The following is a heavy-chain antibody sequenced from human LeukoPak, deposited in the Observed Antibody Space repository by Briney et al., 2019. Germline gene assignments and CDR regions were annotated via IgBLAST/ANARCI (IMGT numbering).Heavy chain of an antibody. CDR3: TPLQKYGEDAFDI. Sequence: GGSLRLSCAASGFTFSNAWMSWVRKAPGKGLEWVGRIKSKTDGGTTDYAAPVKGRFTISRDDSKNTLYLQINSLKTEDTAAYYCTPLQKYGEDAFDICGQGTMPTVPS. J-gene: IGHJ3*02. V-gene: IGHV3-15*01. CDR2: IKSKTDGGTT. CDR1: GFTFSNAW. D-gene: IGHD4-17*01.